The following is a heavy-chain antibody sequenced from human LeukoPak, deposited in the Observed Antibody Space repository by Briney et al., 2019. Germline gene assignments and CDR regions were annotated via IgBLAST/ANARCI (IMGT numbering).Heavy chain of an antibody. V-gene: IGHV3-30*03. CDR2: ISYDGSNK. J-gene: IGHJ4*02. CDR1: GFTFSSYG. D-gene: IGHD5-18*01. Sequence: GGSLRLSCAASGFTFSSYGMHWVRQAPGKGLEWVAVISYDGSNKYYADSVKGRFTISRDNSKNTLYLQMNSLRAEDTAVYYCARGDRIQREIVYWGQGTLVTVSS. CDR3: ARGDRIQREIVY.